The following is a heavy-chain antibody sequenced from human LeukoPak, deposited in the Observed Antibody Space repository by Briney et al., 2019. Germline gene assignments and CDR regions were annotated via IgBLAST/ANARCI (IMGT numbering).Heavy chain of an antibody. Sequence: ASVKVSCKASGYTSTSYYMHWVRQAPGQGLEWMGIINPSGGSTSYAQKFQGRVTMTRDTSTSTVYMELSSLRSEDTAVYYCARDDVATTRYYYYYMDVWGKGTTVTVSS. J-gene: IGHJ6*03. V-gene: IGHV1-46*01. D-gene: IGHD5-12*01. CDR1: GYTSTSYY. CDR3: ARDDVATTRYYYYYMDV. CDR2: INPSGGST.